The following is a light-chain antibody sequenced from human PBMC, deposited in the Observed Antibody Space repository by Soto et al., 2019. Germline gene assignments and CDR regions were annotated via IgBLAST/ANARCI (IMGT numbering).Light chain of an antibody. CDR2: GAS. CDR3: QHHNSYSQT. CDR1: LSIRYY. Sequence: DIQLTQSPPTLSASVGDRVTITCRARLSIRYYLAWYQQMPGKAPKLLIYGASSLQSGVSSRFSGSGSGTEFTLTISSLQPDDFATYFCQHHNSYSQTFGQGTKVDIK. J-gene: IGKJ1*01. V-gene: IGKV1-5*01.